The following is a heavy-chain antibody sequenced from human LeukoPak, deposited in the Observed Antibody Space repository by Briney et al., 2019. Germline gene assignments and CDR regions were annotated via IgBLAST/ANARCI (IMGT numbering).Heavy chain of an antibody. CDR1: GFTVSSNY. Sequence: PGGSLRLSCAASGFTVSSNYMSWVRQAPGKGLEWVSLIYSGGSTYYVDSVKGRFTISRDNSKNTLYLQMNSLRAEDTAVYYCASRAKGYYYGMDVWGQGTTVTVSS. D-gene: IGHD1-26*01. CDR2: IYSGGST. J-gene: IGHJ6*02. CDR3: ASRAKGYYYGMDV. V-gene: IGHV3-66*01.